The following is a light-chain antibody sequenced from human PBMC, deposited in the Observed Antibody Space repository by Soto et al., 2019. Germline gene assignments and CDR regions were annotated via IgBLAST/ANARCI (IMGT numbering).Light chain of an antibody. V-gene: IGKV3-15*01. Sequence: VMTQSPATLSVSPGERATLSCWASETVATNLAWYQQKPGQAPRLLISGASTRAAGISDRFRGSGSGTEFTLTISSLRSEDSAIYYCQQYFEWPTVTFGQGTKVDIK. CDR2: GAS. CDR1: ETVATN. CDR3: QQYFEWPTVT. J-gene: IGKJ1*01.